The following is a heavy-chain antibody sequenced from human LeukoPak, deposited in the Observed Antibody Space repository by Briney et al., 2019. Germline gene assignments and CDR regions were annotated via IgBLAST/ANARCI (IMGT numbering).Heavy chain of an antibody. J-gene: IGHJ4*02. D-gene: IGHD3-10*01. V-gene: IGHV4-61*02. CDR2: FYTTGST. CDR3: AKVAKYYYGPETYFFFEH. CDR1: GGSISSGSYY. Sequence: SETLSLTCTVSGGSISSGSYYWSWIRQPAGKGLESIGRFYTTGSTNYNPSLKSRVTMSIDTSKNQFSLNLRSVTAADTAVYYCAKVAKYYYGPETYFFFEHWGQGTLVTVSS.